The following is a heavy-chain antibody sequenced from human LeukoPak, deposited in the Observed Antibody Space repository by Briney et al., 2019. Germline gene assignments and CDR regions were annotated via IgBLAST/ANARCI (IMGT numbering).Heavy chain of an antibody. CDR3: ARLFSHGCGDY. D-gene: IGHD1-26*01. CDR1: GYTFTSYW. Sequence: GESLKISCQGSGYTFTSYWIGWVRQMPGKGLEWMGSIYPGDSDTRYSPSFQGQVTISADKSITTAYLQWSSLKASDTAMYYCARLFSHGCGDYWGQGTLVTVSS. J-gene: IGHJ4*02. CDR2: IYPGDSDT. V-gene: IGHV5-51*01.